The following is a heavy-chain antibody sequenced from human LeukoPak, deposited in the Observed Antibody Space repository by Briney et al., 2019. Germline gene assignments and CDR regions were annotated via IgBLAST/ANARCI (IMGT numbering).Heavy chain of an antibody. CDR1: GGTFSSYA. D-gene: IGHD6-19*01. CDR3: ARDRGVSGWRHRGFDY. J-gene: IGHJ4*02. V-gene: IGHV1-69*05. CDR2: IIPIFGTA. Sequence: SVKVSCKASGGTFSSYAISWVRQAPGQGLEWMGRIIPIFGTANYAQKFQGRVTITTDETTSTAYMELSSLRSEDTAVYYCARDRGVSGWRHRGFDYWGQGTLVTVSS.